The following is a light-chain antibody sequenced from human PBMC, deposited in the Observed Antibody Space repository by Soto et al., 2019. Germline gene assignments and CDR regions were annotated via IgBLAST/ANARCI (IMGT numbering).Light chain of an antibody. CDR2: SAS. CDR1: QDISVY. CDR3: QKFNTAPLP. Sequence: DIQMTQSPSSLSASVGDRVTITCRASQDISVYLAWYQQKPGKVPKLLIYSASTLQSGVPSRFSGSGSGTDFTLTISTLQPKDVATYYCQKFNTAPLPFGQGTRLEIK. J-gene: IGKJ5*01. V-gene: IGKV1-27*01.